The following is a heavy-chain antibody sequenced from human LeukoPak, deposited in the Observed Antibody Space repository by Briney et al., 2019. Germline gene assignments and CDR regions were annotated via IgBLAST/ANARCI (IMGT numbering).Heavy chain of an antibody. CDR1: GGSFSGYY. CDR3: ARGLQAAYFDY. J-gene: IGHJ4*02. Sequence: PSETLSLTCAVYGGSFSGYYWSWIRQPPGKGLEWIGEINHSGDATYNPSLKSRVTISVDTSKNQFSLKLSSVTAADTAVYYCARGLQAAYFDYWGQGNLVTVSS. V-gene: IGHV4-34*01. CDR2: INHSGDA. D-gene: IGHD4-11*01.